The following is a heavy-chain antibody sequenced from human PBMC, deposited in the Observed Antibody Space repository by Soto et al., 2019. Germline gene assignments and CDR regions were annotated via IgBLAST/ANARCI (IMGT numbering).Heavy chain of an antibody. CDR2: INPDDGGT. D-gene: IGHD3-16*01. V-gene: IGHV1-2*02. CDR1: GYSLTGHY. CDR3: TRSRTLPFDY. J-gene: IGHJ4*02. Sequence: ASVKVSFKASGYSLTGHYIHWVRQAPGQGPECLGWINPDDGGTKYAPKFQGRVTMARDTSISTVYMELSSLTSDDTAVYYCTRSRTLPFDYWGQGTLVTVSS.